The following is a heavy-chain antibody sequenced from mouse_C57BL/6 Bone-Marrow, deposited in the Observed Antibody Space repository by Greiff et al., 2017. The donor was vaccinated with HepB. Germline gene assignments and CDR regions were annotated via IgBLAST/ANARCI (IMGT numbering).Heavy chain of an antibody. J-gene: IGHJ3*01. CDR3: SRSLYYYGSSSWFAY. Sequence: VQLQQPGAELVRPGSSVKLSCKASGYTFTSYWMDWVKQRPGQGLEWIGNIYPSDSETHYNQKFKDKATLTVDKSSSTAYMQLSSLTSEDSAVYYCSRSLYYYGSSSWFAYWGQGTLVTVSA. CDR2: IYPSDSET. CDR1: GYTFTSYW. D-gene: IGHD1-1*01. V-gene: IGHV1-61*01.